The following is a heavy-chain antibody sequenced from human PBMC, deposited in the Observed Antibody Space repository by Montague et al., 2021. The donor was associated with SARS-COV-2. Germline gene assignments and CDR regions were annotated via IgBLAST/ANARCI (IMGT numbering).Heavy chain of an antibody. Sequence: SETLSLTCTVSGGSVSSGGYYWSWIRQPPGKGLEWIGYIYYSGSTNYNPSLKSRVTISLDTSKNQFSLKLTSVTAADTAVYYCARVSLAAAATRSDYWGQGTLVTLSS. V-gene: IGHV4-61*08. CDR3: ARVSLAAAATRSDY. D-gene: IGHD6-13*01. CDR2: IYYSGST. CDR1: GGSVSSGGYY. J-gene: IGHJ4*02.